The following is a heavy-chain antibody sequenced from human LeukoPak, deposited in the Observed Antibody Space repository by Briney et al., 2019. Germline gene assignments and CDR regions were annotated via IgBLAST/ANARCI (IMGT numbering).Heavy chain of an antibody. CDR1: DYTFTSYG. CDR2: ISAYSGNT. J-gene: IGHJ4*02. D-gene: IGHD6-19*01. CDR3: ARLSSGWGDFFDY. Sequence: ASVKVSCKACDYTFTSYGISWVRQAPGQGLEWMGWISAYSGNTNYAQKLQGRVTMTTDTSTSTAYMELRSLRSDDTAVYYCARLSSGWGDFFDYWGQGTLVTVSS. V-gene: IGHV1-18*01.